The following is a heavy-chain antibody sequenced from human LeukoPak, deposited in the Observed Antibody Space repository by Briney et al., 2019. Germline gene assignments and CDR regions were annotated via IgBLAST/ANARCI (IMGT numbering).Heavy chain of an antibody. CDR2: IYHSGST. CDR1: GGSISSGGYY. Sequence: PSETLSLTCTVSGGSISSGGYYWSWIRQPPGKGLEWIGYIYHSGSTYYNPSLKSRVTISVDRSKNQFSLKLSSVTAADTAVYYCARNIGIAAAGLDYGMDVWGQGTTVTVSS. J-gene: IGHJ6*02. CDR3: ARNIGIAAAGLDYGMDV. V-gene: IGHV4-30-2*01. D-gene: IGHD6-13*01.